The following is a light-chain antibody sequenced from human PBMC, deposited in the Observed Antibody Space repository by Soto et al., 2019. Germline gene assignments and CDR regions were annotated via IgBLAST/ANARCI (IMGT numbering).Light chain of an antibody. CDR3: QQYDTYPWT. V-gene: IGKV1-5*01. CDR2: DAS. CDR1: QRISAW. J-gene: IGKJ1*01. Sequence: DIQMTQSPTTLSASVGDRVIITCRASQRISAWLAWYQQKPGIAPKLLIYDASSLEDGVPSRFSGSGSGTDFTLTINSLQPDDFATYYCQQYDTYPWTFGQGTKVEIK.